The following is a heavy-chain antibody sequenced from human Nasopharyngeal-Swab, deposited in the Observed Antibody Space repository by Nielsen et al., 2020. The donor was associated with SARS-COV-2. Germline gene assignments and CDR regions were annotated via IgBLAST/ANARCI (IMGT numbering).Heavy chain of an antibody. CDR2: INHSGST. D-gene: IGHD3-3*01. V-gene: IGHV4-34*01. Sequence: WIRQPPGKGLEWIGEINHSGSTNYNPSLKSRVTISVDTSKNQFSLKLSSVTAADTAVYYCARGGDFWSGYYRNWSDPWGQGTLVTVSS. J-gene: IGHJ5*02. CDR3: ARGGDFWSGYYRNWSDP.